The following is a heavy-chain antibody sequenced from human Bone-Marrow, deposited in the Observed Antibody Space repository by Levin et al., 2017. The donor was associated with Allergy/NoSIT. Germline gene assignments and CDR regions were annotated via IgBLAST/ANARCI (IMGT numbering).Heavy chain of an antibody. CDR2: VYPGDSDT. J-gene: IGHJ6*01. CDR3: ARHSTLDV. V-gene: IGHV5-51*01. Sequence: GESLKISCKGSGYTFITYYIAWVRQMPGKGLEWVGIVYPGDSDTSYSPSFRGQVTISADKSISTAYLQWDSLKASDTATYYCARHSTLDVSRQGTTVTVSS. CDR1: GYTFITYY.